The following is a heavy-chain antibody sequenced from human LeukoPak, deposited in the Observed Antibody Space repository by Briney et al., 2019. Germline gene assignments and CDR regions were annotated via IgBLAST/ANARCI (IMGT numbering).Heavy chain of an antibody. CDR3: AGGGSGSYNY. V-gene: IGHV4-34*01. CDR2: INHSGST. CDR1: GGSFSGYY. Sequence: SETLSLTCAVYGGSFSGYYWSWIRQPPGKGLEWIGEINHSGSTNYNPSLKSRVTISVDTSKNQFSLKLSSVTAADTAVYYCAGGGSGSYNYWGQGTLVTVSS. D-gene: IGHD1-26*01. J-gene: IGHJ4*02.